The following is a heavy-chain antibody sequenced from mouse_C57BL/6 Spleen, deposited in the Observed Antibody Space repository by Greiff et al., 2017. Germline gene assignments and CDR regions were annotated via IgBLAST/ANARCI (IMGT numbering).Heavy chain of an antibody. CDR3: ARNRDHLWELDY. CDR2: IYPGDGDT. J-gene: IGHJ4*01. D-gene: IGHD1-1*02. V-gene: IGHV1-80*01. Sequence: QVHVKQSGAELVKPGASVKISCKASGYAFSSSWMNWVKQRPGKGLEWIGQIYPGDGDTNYNGKFKGKATLTADKSSSTAYMQLSSLTSEDSAVYFCARNRDHLWELDYWGQGTSVTVSS. CDR1: GYAFSSSW.